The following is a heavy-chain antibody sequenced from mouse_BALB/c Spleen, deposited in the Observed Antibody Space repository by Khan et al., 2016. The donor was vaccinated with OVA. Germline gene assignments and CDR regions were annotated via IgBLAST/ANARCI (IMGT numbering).Heavy chain of an antibody. Sequence: EVKLEESGPGLVKPSQSLSLTCTVTGYSITSDYAWNWIRQFPGNKLVWMGYISNSGNTNYNPSLKSRISSTRDTSKNQFFLQLNSVTTEDTATYYCASELGRYYAMDYWGQGTSVTVSS. D-gene: IGHD4-1*01. CDR1: GYSITSDYA. CDR3: ASELGRYYAMDY. J-gene: IGHJ4*01. V-gene: IGHV3-2*02. CDR2: ISNSGNT.